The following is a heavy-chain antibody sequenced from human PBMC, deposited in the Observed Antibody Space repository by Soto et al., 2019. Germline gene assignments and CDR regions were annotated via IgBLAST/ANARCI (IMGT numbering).Heavy chain of an antibody. CDR1: GGSISSYY. Sequence: QVQLQESGPGLVMPSETLSLTCTVSGGSISSYYWSWIRQPPGKGLEWIGYIYYSGSTNYNPSLKSRVTISVDTSKNQFSLKLSSVTAADTAVYYCARQVVSGTNWFDPWGQGTLVTVSS. J-gene: IGHJ5*02. CDR3: ARQVVSGTNWFDP. CDR2: IYYSGST. D-gene: IGHD1-26*01. V-gene: IGHV4-59*08.